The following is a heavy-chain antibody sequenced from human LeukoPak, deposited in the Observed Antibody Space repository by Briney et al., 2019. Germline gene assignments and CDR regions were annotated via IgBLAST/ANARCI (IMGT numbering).Heavy chain of an antibody. Sequence: GGSLRLSCVASGFTFDDYAMHWVRQAPGKGLEWVSGISWNSGSIGYADSVKGRFTISRDNAKNSLYLQMNSLRAEDTALYYCAKDISAWQQLVLSYWGQGTLVTVSS. CDR2: ISWNSGSI. CDR1: GFTFDDYA. CDR3: AKDISAWQQLVLSY. D-gene: IGHD6-13*01. V-gene: IGHV3-9*01. J-gene: IGHJ4*02.